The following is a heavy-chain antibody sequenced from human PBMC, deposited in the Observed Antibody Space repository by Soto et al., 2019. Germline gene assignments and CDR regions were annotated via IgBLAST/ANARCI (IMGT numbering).Heavy chain of an antibody. V-gene: IGHV1-18*01. CDR2: VSGYIGTT. Sequence: QVHLVQSGAQVKKPGSSVRVSCRTSGYTFSNYGISWVRQAPGQGLERMGWVSGYIGTTHYARKLQGRVTMTKDTSTSTSHMDLRSLPADDTAVYYCARSPLEYFSGGNCDSDFWGQGTLVTVAS. CDR1: GYTFSNYG. D-gene: IGHD2-15*01. CDR3: ARSPLEYFSGGNCDSDF. J-gene: IGHJ4*02.